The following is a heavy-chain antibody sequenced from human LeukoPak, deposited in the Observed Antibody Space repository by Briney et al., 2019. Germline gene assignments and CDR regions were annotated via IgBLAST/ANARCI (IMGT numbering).Heavy chain of an antibody. Sequence: PSETLSLTCAVSGHSIRSDYYWSWIRPPPGKGLEWIGFIYHNGNTYYSPSLEGRVTISVDTPKNQFSLKLSSVTAADTAVYYCARASPADTFGLWIDFWGQGTLVTVSS. J-gene: IGHJ4*02. D-gene: IGHD5-18*01. CDR1: GHSIRSDYY. CDR3: ARASPADTFGLWIDF. V-gene: IGHV4-38-2*01. CDR2: IYHNGNT.